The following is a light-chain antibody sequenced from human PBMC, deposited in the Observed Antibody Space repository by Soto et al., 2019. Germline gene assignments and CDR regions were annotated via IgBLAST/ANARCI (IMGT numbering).Light chain of an antibody. J-gene: IGLJ1*01. Sequence: QSVLTQPRSVSGSPGQSVTISCTGTSSDVGSYYFVSWYQQHPGKAPKIIIYDVTKRPSGVPDRFSGSKSGNTASLSISGLQAEDEADYYCCSHSASYTFAFGTGTKVTVL. V-gene: IGLV2-11*01. CDR1: SSDVGSYYF. CDR2: DVT. CDR3: CSHSASYTFA.